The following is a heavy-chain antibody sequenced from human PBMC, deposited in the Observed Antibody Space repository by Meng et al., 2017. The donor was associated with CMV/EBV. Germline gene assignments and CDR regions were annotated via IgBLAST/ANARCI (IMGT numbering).Heavy chain of an antibody. J-gene: IGHJ4*02. D-gene: IGHD2-2*01. CDR3: ATGATTSRFRVDY. CDR2: IIPIFGVA. Sequence: SVKVSCKASGGTFSSYAISWVRQAPGQGLEWMGGIIPIFGVAQYAQNFQGRVTITADEYTNTAYMDVSSLRSEDTAVYYCATGATTSRFRVDYWGQGTLVTVSS. CDR1: GGTFSSYA. V-gene: IGHV1-69*13.